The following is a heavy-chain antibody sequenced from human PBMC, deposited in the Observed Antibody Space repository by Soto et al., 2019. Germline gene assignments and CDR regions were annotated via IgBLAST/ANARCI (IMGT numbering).Heavy chain of an antibody. D-gene: IGHD6-19*01. CDR3: ARVAYTSGFNFCDY. Sequence: NPSETLSLTCTVSGGSISSYYWSWIRQSPGKGLEWIGYIDYSGSANYNPSLKSRVTMSADTSKNQFSLRLSSMTAADTAVYYCARVAYTSGFNFCDYWGPGTLVTVSP. J-gene: IGHJ4*02. V-gene: IGHV4-59*01. CDR2: IDYSGSA. CDR1: GGSISSYY.